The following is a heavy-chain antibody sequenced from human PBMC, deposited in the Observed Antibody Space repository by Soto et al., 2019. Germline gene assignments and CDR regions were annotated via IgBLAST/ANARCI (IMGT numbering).Heavy chain of an antibody. V-gene: IGHV3-30*04. CDR3: SRDIEWFRGPALGAVVPGN. J-gene: IGHJ1*01. CDR2: ISFNGIDT. CDR1: GFTFNSYA. D-gene: IGHD3-3*01. Sequence: GGSLRLSCAASGFTFNSYAMHWVRQAPGQGLEGVAVISFNGIDTYYADSVKGRVTISRDNSRNTVFLQMTSLRTEDTAVFYCSRDIEWFRGPALGAVVPGNWGQGTLAPVSS.